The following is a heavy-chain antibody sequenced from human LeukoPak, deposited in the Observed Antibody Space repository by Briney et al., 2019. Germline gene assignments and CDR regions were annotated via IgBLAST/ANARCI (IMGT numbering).Heavy chain of an antibody. V-gene: IGHV5-51*01. J-gene: IGHJ4*02. CDR3: ARRGYSYGFDY. D-gene: IGHD5-18*01. CDR2: IYPGDSDT. Sequence: GESLKISCKGSGYSFTSYWIGWLRQMPGKGLEWMGIIYPGDSDTRYSPSFQGQVTISADKPISTAYLQWRSLKASDTAIYYCARRGYSYGFDYWGQGTLVTVSS. CDR1: GYSFTSYW.